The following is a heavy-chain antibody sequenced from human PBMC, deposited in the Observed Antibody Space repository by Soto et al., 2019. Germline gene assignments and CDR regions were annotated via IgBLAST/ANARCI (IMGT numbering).Heavy chain of an antibody. CDR3: ARSTYYYDSSGYYPPDY. Sequence: SVKVSCKASGGTFSSYAISWVRQAPGQGLEWMGGIIPIFGTANYAQKFQGRVTITADESTSTAYMELSSLRSEDTAVYYCARSTYYYDSSGYYPPDYWGQGTLVTVSS. V-gene: IGHV1-69*13. CDR2: IIPIFGTA. D-gene: IGHD3-22*01. J-gene: IGHJ4*02. CDR1: GGTFSSYA.